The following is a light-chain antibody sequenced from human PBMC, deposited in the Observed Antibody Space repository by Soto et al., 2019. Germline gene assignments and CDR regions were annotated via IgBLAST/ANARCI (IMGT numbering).Light chain of an antibody. Sequence: DIQMTQSPSSLSASVGDRVTITCRASQAIYNYLAWYQQKPGKVPTLLISAASTLQSGVPSRFSGSGSGTDFTLTISSLQPEDVATYYWQKFSAVPTCDGGTKVEI. V-gene: IGKV1-27*01. J-gene: IGKJ4*01. CDR2: AAS. CDR1: QAIYNY. CDR3: QKFSAVPT.